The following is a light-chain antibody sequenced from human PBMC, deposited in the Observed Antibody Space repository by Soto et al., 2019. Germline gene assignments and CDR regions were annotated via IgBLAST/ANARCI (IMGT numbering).Light chain of an antibody. Sequence: QSALTQPASVSGSPGQSITISCTGTSSDIGGYNFVSWYQHHPGEAPRLMIFGVSDRPSGVSDRFSGSKSGNTASLTISGLQAEDEADYYCSSYISSSTPYVFGTGTKVTVL. CDR3: SSYISSSTPYV. CDR1: SSDIGGYNF. J-gene: IGLJ1*01. V-gene: IGLV2-14*03. CDR2: GVS.